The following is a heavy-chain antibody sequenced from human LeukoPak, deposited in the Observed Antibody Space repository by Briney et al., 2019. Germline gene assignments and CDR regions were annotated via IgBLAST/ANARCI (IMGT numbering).Heavy chain of an antibody. D-gene: IGHD3-3*01. CDR2: IYYGGST. J-gene: IGHJ6*02. CDR1: GDSINSFY. CDR3: VREQRSYDFSSSFYVAHGMDV. V-gene: IGHV4-59*01. Sequence: SSETLSLTCTVSGDSINSFYWSWIRQPPGKGLEWIGYIYYGGSTNYNPSLKSRVTISVDTSKNQVSLRSTSVTAADTAVYYCVREQRSYDFSSSFYVAHGMDVWGQGTTVIVSS.